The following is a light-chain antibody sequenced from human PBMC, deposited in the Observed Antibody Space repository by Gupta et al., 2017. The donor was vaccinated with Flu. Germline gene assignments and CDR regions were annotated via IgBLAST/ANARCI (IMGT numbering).Light chain of an antibody. CDR3: QQSSTTSGT. CDR1: QSISSY. V-gene: IGKV1-39*01. J-gene: IGKJ1*01. Sequence: DIQMTQFPSSLSASVGDRVNITCRASQSISSYVNWYQHKAGKAPKLIIYVGSNLQSGVPSRFSGSGSGTDFTLTISSLQPEDFATYYCQQSSTTSGTFGRGTKVDFK. CDR2: VGS.